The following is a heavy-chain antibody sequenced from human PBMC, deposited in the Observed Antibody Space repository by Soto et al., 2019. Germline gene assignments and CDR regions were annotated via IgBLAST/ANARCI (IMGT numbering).Heavy chain of an antibody. Sequence: QVQLVQSGAEVKKPGASVKVSCKASGYTFTSYHITWVRQAPGQGLEWMGWISAYNGNTNYAKKRQGRVTMTTDTSTSTAYMELRSLSSADTAGYYSARDSPPPREWGQGTLVTVS. CDR3: ARDSPPPRE. CDR2: ISAYNGNT. J-gene: IGHJ4*02. CDR1: GYTFTSYH. V-gene: IGHV1-18*01.